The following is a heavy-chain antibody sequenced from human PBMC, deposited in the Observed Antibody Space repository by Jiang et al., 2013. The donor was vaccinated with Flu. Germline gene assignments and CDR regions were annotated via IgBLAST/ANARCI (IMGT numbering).Heavy chain of an antibody. Sequence: GAEVKKPGESLRISCKGSGDTFTDYWITWVRQMPGKGLEWMGRIDPSDSQTHYSPSFQGHVTISADKSLSTAYLQWSSLKASDTAMFYCATHRRRNDILSGHYYWGQGTLV. CDR2: IDPSDSQT. J-gene: IGHJ4*02. V-gene: IGHV5-10-1*01. CDR1: GDTFTDYW. CDR3: ATHRRRNDILSGHYY. D-gene: IGHD3-9*01.